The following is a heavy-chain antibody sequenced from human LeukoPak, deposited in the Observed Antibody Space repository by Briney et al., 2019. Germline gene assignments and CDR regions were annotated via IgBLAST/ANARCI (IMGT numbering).Heavy chain of an antibody. CDR3: ASGRAYLSRPFDY. CDR2: FDPEDGET. J-gene: IGHJ4*02. D-gene: IGHD3-3*01. V-gene: IGHV1-24*01. Sequence: ASVKVSCKVSGFTLTELSMHWVRQAPGKGLEWMGGFDPEDGETIYAQKFQGRVTMTEDTSIHTAYMELSSLRSEDTAVYCCASGRAYLSRPFDYWGQGTLVTVSS. CDR1: GFTLTELS.